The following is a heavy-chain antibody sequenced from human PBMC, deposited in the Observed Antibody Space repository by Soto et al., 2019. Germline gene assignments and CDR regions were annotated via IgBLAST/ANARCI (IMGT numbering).Heavy chain of an antibody. CDR2: ISSTTSYV. CDR3: ARDPSEGRVGNWFES. CDR1: GFTFGRYG. J-gene: IGHJ5*01. Sequence: EVQLVESGGGLVKPGGPLRLPFPPPGFTFGRYGLNCLRQAPGRGLEWVASISSTTSYVYYADSVKGGFSTSRDNAKNILYLEMYALRTEDTAVYYCARDPSEGRVGNWFESWGQGTLVTVSS. D-gene: IGHD2-2*01. V-gene: IGHV3-21*06.